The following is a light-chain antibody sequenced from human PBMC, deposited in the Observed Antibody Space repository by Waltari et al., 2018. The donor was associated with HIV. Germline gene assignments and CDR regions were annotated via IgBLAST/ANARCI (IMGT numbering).Light chain of an antibody. Sequence: QSVLTQSPSASGTPGQRVTISCSGSSSNIGSNYVYWYQQLPGTAPKLLIYRNNQRPSGVPDRFSCSKSGTSASLAINGLRSEDEADYYCAAWDDSPYVFGTGTKVTVL. CDR1: SSNIGSNY. CDR3: AAWDDSPYV. CDR2: RNN. J-gene: IGLJ1*01. V-gene: IGLV1-47*01.